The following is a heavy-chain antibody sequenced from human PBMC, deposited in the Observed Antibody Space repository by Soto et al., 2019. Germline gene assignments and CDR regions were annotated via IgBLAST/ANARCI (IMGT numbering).Heavy chain of an antibody. J-gene: IGHJ4*02. CDR2: ISSSSSYI. CDR1: GFTFSSYS. Sequence: LRLSCAASGFTFSSYSMNWVRQAPGKGLEWVSSISSSSSYIYYADSVKGRFTISRDNAKNSLYLQMNSLRAEDTAVYYCARDDIVVVTASFAYWGKGTLVNVPA. D-gene: IGHD2-21*02. CDR3: ARDDIVVVTASFAY. V-gene: IGHV3-21*01.